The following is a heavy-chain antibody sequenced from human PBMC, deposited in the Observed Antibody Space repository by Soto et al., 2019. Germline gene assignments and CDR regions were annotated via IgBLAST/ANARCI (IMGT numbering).Heavy chain of an antibody. D-gene: IGHD1-26*01. V-gene: IGHV3-30*18. CDR3: AKDRNKWEHAYYFDY. CDR1: GFTFSSYG. CDR2: ISYDGSNK. Sequence: GGSLRLSCAASGFTFSSYGMHWVRQAPGKGLEWVAVISYDGSNKYYADSVKGRFTISRDNSKNTLYLQMNSLRAEDTAVYYCAKDRNKWEHAYYFDYWGQGTLVTVSS. J-gene: IGHJ4*02.